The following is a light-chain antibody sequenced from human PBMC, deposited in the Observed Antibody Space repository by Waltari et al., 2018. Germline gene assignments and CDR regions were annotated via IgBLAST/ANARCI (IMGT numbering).Light chain of an antibody. CDR2: AAF. CDR3: QQSYSTPYT. J-gene: IGKJ2*01. CDR1: QSISSY. V-gene: IGKV1-39*01. Sequence: DIQMTQSPSSLSASVGDRVTITCRASQSISSYLNWYHQKPGKAPKLLIYAAFSLQSGVPSRFSGSGSGTDFTLTISSLQPEDFATYYCQQSYSTPYTFGQGTKLEIK.